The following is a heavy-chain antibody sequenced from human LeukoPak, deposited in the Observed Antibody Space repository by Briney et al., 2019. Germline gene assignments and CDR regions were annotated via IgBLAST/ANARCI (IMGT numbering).Heavy chain of an antibody. CDR2: IYYSGST. CDR3: ARRFAVTYYFGY. CDR1: GGSISSSSYY. V-gene: IGHV4-39*01. Sequence: SETLSLTCTVSGGSISSSSYYWGWIRQPPGKGLEWIGSIYYSGSTYYNPSLKSRVTISVDTSKNQFSLKLSSVTAADTAVYYCARRFAVTYYFGYWGQGTLVTVSS. J-gene: IGHJ4*02.